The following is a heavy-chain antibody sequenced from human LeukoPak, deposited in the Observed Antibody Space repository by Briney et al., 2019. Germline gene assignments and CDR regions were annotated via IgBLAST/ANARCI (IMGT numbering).Heavy chain of an antibody. D-gene: IGHD6-19*01. CDR2: ISWNSGSI. J-gene: IGHJ4*02. CDR3: AKIAVAGNYFDY. CDR1: GFTFDDYA. V-gene: IGHV3-9*01. Sequence: GGSLRLSCAASGFTFDDYAMHWVRPAPGKGLEWVSGISWNSGSIGYADSVKGRFTISRDNAKNSLYLQMNSLRAEDTALYYCAKIAVAGNYFDYWGQGTLVTVSS.